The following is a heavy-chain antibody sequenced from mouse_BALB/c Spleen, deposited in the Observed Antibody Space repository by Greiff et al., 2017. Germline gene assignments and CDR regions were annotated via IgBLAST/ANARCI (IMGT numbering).Heavy chain of an antibody. J-gene: IGHJ2*01. CDR3: ARDGGLRRVDY. CDR2: IWGDGST. D-gene: IGHD2-4*01. Sequence: VKLQESGPGLVAPSQSLSITCTVSGFSLTGYGVNWVRQPPGKGLEWLGMIWGDGSTDYNSSLKSRLIISKDNSKSQVFLKMNSLQTDDTARYYCARDGGLRRVDYWGQGTTLTVSS. V-gene: IGHV2-6-7*01. CDR1: GFSLTGYG.